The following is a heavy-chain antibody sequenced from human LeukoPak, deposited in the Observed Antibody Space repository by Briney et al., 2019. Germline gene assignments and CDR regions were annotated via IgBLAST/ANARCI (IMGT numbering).Heavy chain of an antibody. CDR1: GGSISSYY. CDR3: ARATSTTSWFDP. Sequence: SETLSLTCTVSGGSISSYYWNWIRQPAGKVLEWIGRIYTSGSTNYNPSLKTRVTMSVDTSKNQFSLKLSSVTAADTAVYYCARATSTTSWFDPWGQGTLVTVSS. V-gene: IGHV4-4*07. CDR2: IYTSGST. D-gene: IGHD2-2*01. J-gene: IGHJ5*02.